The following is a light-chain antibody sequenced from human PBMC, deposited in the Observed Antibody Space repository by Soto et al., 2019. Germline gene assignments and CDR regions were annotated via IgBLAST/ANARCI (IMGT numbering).Light chain of an antibody. CDR1: QSISSY. J-gene: IGKJ4*01. Sequence: DIQMTQSPSSLSASVGDRVTITCRTSQSISSYLNWYQQKPGKAPKLLIYAASSLQSGVPSRFSGSGSGTDFTLTISSLQPEDFATYYCQQSYSTQNPSQLTFGGVTKVEIK. V-gene: IGKV1-39*01. CDR2: AAS. CDR3: QQSYSTQNPSQLT.